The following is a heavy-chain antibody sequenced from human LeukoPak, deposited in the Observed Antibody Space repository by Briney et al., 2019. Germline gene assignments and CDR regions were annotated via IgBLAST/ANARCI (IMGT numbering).Heavy chain of an antibody. D-gene: IGHD2-15*01. CDR3: ARDRWHCRVNCDSVYYFALDV. J-gene: IGHJ6*02. V-gene: IGHV1-3*03. CDR1: GYTFTNYA. Sequence: ASVKVSCKGSGYTFTNYAIHWVRQAPGQSLEWLGWINPGNGDTKYSQDFQGRVTINTDTSAATAYVELNSLTSEDMAVYYCARDRWHCRVNCDSVYYFALDVWGQGTTVTVSS. CDR2: INPGNGDT.